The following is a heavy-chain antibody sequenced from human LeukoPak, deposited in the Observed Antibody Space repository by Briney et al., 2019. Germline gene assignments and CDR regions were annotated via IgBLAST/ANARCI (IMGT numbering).Heavy chain of an antibody. V-gene: IGHV3-21*01. CDR1: GFILSSYS. CDR3: ARDRGVLLWCGVTYY. J-gene: IGHJ4*02. Sequence: RESLRLSCAASGFILSSYSMNWVRQAPGKGMEWVSSIRGGSNHIYYADSLKGRFTISRDNAKNAVYLQRNSRRAEDTAVYYCARDRGVLLWCGVTYYWGQGTLVTVSS. CDR2: IRGGSNHI. D-gene: IGHD3-10*01.